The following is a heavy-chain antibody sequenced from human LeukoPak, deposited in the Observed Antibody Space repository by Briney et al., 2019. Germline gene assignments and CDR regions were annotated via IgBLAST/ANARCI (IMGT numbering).Heavy chain of an antibody. Sequence: GASVKLSCKASGGTFTSYAISWVRQAPGQGLEWMGGIIPIFGTANYAQKFQGRVTITADESTSTAYMELSSLRPEDTAVYYCARGCSSTSCYRGRPYWFDPWGQGTLVTVSS. V-gene: IGHV1-69*01. CDR2: IIPIFGTA. J-gene: IGHJ5*02. CDR1: GGTFTSYA. CDR3: ARGCSSTSCYRGRPYWFDP. D-gene: IGHD2-2*01.